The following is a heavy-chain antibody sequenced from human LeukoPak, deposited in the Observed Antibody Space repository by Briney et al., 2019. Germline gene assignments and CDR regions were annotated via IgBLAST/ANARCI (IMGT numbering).Heavy chain of an antibody. Sequence: GSLRLSCAASGFIFSDFDMHWVRQVTGKGLEWVSAIGTTGDTYYPGSVKGRFTIARENAKNSLYLQMNSLRAEDTAVYYCARATISVAYAFDIWGQGTMVTVSS. CDR3: ARATISVAYAFDI. CDR2: IGTTGDT. D-gene: IGHD6-19*01. J-gene: IGHJ3*02. CDR1: GFIFSDFD. V-gene: IGHV3-13*04.